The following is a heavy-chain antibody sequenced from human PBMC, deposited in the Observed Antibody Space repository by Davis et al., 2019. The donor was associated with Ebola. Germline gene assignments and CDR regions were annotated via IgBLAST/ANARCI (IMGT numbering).Heavy chain of an antibody. CDR2: ISYDGSNK. D-gene: IGHD1-14*01. V-gene: IGHV3-30*04. CDR3: AKDRSAPRTGWFDP. Sequence: PGGSLRLSCAASGFTFSSYAMHWVRQAPGKGLEWVAVISYDGSNKYYADSVKGRFTISRDNSKNTLYLQMNSLRAEDTAVYYCAKDRSAPRTGWFDPWGQGTLVTVSS. CDR1: GFTFSSYA. J-gene: IGHJ5*02.